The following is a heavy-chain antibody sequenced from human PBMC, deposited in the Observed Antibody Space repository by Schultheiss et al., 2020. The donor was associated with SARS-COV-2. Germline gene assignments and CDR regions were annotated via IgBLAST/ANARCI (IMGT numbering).Heavy chain of an antibody. J-gene: IGHJ3*02. D-gene: IGHD3-22*01. CDR1: GFTFSSYA. CDR3: AREGYYYDSSGYYLDAFDI. V-gene: IGHV3-33*08. Sequence: GESLKISCAASGFTFSSYAMSWVRQAPGKGLEWVAVIWYDGSNKYYADSVKGRFTISRDNAKNSLYLQMNSLRAEDTAVYYCAREGYYYDSSGYYLDAFDIWGQGTMVTVSS. CDR2: IWYDGSNK.